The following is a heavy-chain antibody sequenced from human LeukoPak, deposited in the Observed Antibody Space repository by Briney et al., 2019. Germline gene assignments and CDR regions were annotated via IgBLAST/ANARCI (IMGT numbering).Heavy chain of an antibody. J-gene: IGHJ4*02. CDR2: IYYSRST. D-gene: IGHD6-13*01. V-gene: IGHV4-59*01. Sequence: PSETLSLTCTVSGGSISSYYWSWIRQPPGKGLEWIGYIYYSRSTNYNPSLKSRVTISVDTSKNQFSLKLSSVTAADTALYYCARSRGYFDYWGQGTLVTVSS. CDR3: ARSRGYFDY. CDR1: GGSISSYY.